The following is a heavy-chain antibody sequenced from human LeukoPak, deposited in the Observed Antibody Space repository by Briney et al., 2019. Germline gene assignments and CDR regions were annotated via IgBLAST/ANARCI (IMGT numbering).Heavy chain of an antibody. CDR1: GYSISSGYY. D-gene: IGHD3-3*01. CDR3: ARGRRKYTIFGVVINDNYYYYYMDV. Sequence: KSSETLSLTCTVSGYSISSGYYWGWIRQPPGKGLEWIGRIYHSGSTYYNPSLRSRVTISVDTSKNQLSLKLSSVTAADTAVYYCARGRRKYTIFGVVINDNYYYYYMDVWGKGTTVTVSS. V-gene: IGHV4-38-2*02. J-gene: IGHJ6*03. CDR2: IYHSGST.